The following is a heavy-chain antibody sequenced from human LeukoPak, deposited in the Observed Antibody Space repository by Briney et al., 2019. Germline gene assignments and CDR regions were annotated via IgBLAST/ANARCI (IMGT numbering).Heavy chain of an antibody. CDR3: ARGGPAARLITFGGVTDY. Sequence: GASVKVSCKASGYTFTGYYMHWVRQAPGQGLEWMGWINPNSGGTNYAQKFQGRVTMTTDTSTSTAYMELRSLRSDDTAVYYCARGGPAARLITFGGVTDYWGQGTLVTVSS. V-gene: IGHV1-2*02. J-gene: IGHJ4*02. CDR2: INPNSGGT. D-gene: IGHD3-16*01. CDR1: GYTFTGYY.